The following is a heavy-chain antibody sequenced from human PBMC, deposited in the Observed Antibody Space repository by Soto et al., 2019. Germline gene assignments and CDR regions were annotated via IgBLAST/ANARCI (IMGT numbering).Heavy chain of an antibody. CDR2: ISYDGSNK. D-gene: IGHD5-18*01. J-gene: IGHJ2*01. CDR1: GFTFNSYA. Sequence: QWQLVESGGGVVQPGRSLRLSCAASGFTFNSYAMHWVRQAPGKGLEWVAIISYDGSNKYYADSVQGRFTISRDNSKNTLYLQMNSLRDEDTAVYYCARDPLWGTAMVLWYFDLWGRGTLVTVSS. CDR3: ARDPLWGTAMVLWYFDL. V-gene: IGHV3-30-3*01.